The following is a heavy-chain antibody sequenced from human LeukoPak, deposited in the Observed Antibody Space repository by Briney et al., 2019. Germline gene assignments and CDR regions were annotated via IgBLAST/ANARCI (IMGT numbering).Heavy chain of an antibody. J-gene: IGHJ3*02. CDR1: GGSISSDGYY. CDR2: IYYSGST. D-gene: IGHD3-22*01. CDR3: ARDPYYDSSGYRGAFDI. V-gene: IGHV4-31*03. Sequence: PSETLSLTCTVSGGSISSDGYYWSWIRQHPGKGLEWIGYIYYSGSTYYNPSLKSRVTISVDTSKNQFSLKLSSVTAADTAVYYCARDPYYDSSGYRGAFDIWGQGTMVTVSS.